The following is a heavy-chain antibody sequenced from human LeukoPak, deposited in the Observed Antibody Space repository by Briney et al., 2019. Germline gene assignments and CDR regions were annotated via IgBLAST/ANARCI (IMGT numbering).Heavy chain of an antibody. J-gene: IGHJ4*02. CDR3: ARTPYYDILTGYCDY. D-gene: IGHD3-9*01. V-gene: IGHV3-7*01. Sequence: GGSLRLSCSASGFIFRNYGMNWVRQAPGKGLEWVANIKQDGSEKYYVDSVKGRFTISRDNAKNSLYLQMNSLRAEDTAVYYCARTPYYDILTGYCDYWGQGTLVTVSS. CDR1: GFIFRNYG. CDR2: IKQDGSEK.